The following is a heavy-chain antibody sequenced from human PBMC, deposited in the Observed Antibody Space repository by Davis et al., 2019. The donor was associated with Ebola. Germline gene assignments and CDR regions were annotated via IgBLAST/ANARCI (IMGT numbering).Heavy chain of an antibody. CDR2: IWYDGSNK. J-gene: IGHJ4*02. V-gene: IGHV3-33*01. CDR1: GFTFSSYG. CDR3: ARKAAYFYSFDY. D-gene: IGHD3-16*01. Sequence: GESLKISCAASGFTFSSYGMHWVRQAPGKGLEWVAVIWYDGSNKYYADSVKGRFTISRDNSKNTLYLQMNSLRSEDTAVYYCARKAAYFYSFDYWGQGTLVTVSS.